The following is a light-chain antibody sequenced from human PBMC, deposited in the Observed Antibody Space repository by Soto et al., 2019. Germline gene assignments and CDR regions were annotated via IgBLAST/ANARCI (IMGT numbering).Light chain of an antibody. CDR2: DAS. J-gene: IGKJ5*01. CDR1: QSVSSY. CDR3: QQHSNWPPIT. V-gene: IGKV3-11*01. Sequence: EIVLTQSPATLSLSPGSRSTLSCRASQSVSSYLAWYQQKPGQAPRLLIYDASDRATGIPGRFSGSGSGTDFTLTIRSLEPEDFAVYYCQQHSNWPPITFGQGTRLEIK.